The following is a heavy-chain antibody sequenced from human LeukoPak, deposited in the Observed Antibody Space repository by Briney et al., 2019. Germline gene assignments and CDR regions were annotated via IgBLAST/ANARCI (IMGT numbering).Heavy chain of an antibody. D-gene: IGHD2-2*01. Sequence: GGSLRLSCAASGFTFSSYEMNWVRQAPGKGLEWVSYISSSGSTIYYADSVKGRFTISRDNAKNSLYLQTDSLRAEDTAVYYCARDYCSSTSCYDYWGQGTLVTVSS. CDR2: ISSSGSTI. CDR1: GFTFSSYE. CDR3: ARDYCSSTSCYDY. V-gene: IGHV3-48*03. J-gene: IGHJ4*02.